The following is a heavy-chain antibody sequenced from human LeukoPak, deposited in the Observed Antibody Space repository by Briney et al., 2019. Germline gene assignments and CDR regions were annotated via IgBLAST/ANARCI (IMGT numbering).Heavy chain of an antibody. Sequence: GGSLRLSCAASGFTFSSYEMNWVRQAPGKGLEWVSYISSSGSTIYYADSVKGRFTISRDNAKNSLYLQMNSLRAEDTAVYYCARIMRDMSYSDYVHGGFDYWGQGTLVTVSS. CDR1: GFTFSSYE. D-gene: IGHD4-11*01. J-gene: IGHJ4*02. V-gene: IGHV3-48*03. CDR2: ISSSGSTI. CDR3: ARIMRDMSYSDYVHGGFDY.